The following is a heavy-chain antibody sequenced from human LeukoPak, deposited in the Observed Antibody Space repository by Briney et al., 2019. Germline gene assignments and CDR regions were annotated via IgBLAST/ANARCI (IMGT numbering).Heavy chain of an antibody. CDR1: GYSISSGDY. CDR3: ARGWSILRGGDWFDP. V-gene: IGHV4-38-2*02. CDR2: IHHSGTT. Sequence: SETLSLTCTVSGYSISSGDYWGWIRQPPGKGLEWIASIHHSGTTYYTPSLKSRGSISVDPSKNQLSLSLSSVTAADTAVYYCARGWSILRGGDWFDPGAREPWSPSPQ. J-gene: IGHJ5*02. D-gene: IGHD3-3*02.